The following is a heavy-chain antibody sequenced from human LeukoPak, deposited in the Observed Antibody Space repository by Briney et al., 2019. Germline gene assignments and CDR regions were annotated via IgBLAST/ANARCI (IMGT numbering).Heavy chain of an antibody. CDR1: GGSISSDY. Sequence: SETPSLTCTVSGGSISSDYWSWIRQPPGKGLEWIGYIYTSGSTNYNPSLKSRVTISVDTSKTQFSLKLSSVTAADTAVYYCARFSRALDIWGQGTMVTVSS. V-gene: IGHV4-4*09. CDR3: ARFSRALDI. J-gene: IGHJ3*02. CDR2: IYTSGST.